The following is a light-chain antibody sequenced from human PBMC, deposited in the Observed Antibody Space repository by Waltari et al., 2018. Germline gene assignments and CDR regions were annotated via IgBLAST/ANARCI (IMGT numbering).Light chain of an antibody. CDR1: SSDVGAYDR. CDR2: EGR. J-gene: IGLJ1*01. Sequence: QSALTQPPSASGSPGQSVTISCTGTSSDVGAYDRVSWYQQHPGKAPKRLIYEGRKRPSVVPGRFSGSRSGNTASLTVSGLQAEDEADYYCTSDAEGNNFYVFGTGTKVTVL. V-gene: IGLV2-8*01. CDR3: TSDAEGNNFYV.